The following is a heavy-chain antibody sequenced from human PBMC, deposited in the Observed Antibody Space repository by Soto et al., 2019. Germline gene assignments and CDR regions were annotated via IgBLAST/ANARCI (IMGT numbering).Heavy chain of an antibody. D-gene: IGHD3-3*01. J-gene: IGHJ5*02. Sequence: ASVKLSCKASGYRFTSYGISWVRQAPGQGHEWMGWMIAYNGNTNYAKKLQGRVTMTTDTSTSTAYMELRSLRSDDTAVYYCARDVKTYYDFWSGYLWFDPWGKGTLVTVSS. CDR3: ARDVKTYYDFWSGYLWFDP. CDR1: GYRFTSYG. V-gene: IGHV1-18*01. CDR2: MIAYNGNT.